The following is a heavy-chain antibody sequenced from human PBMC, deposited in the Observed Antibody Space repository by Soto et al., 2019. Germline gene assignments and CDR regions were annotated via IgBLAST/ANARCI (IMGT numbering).Heavy chain of an antibody. J-gene: IGHJ4*02. V-gene: IGHV4-34*01. CDR1: GGSFSGYY. Sequence: QVQLQQWGAGLLKPSETLSLTCAVYGGSFSGYYWRWIRQPPGKGLEWIGEINHSGSTNYNPSLKSRVTISVDTSKNQFSLKLSSVTAADTAVYYCARGRIRRVATTTSYFDYWGQGTLVTVSS. CDR2: INHSGST. D-gene: IGHD5-12*01. CDR3: ARGRIRRVATTTSYFDY.